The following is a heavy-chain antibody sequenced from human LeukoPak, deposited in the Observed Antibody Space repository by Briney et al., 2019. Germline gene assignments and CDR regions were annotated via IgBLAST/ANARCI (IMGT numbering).Heavy chain of an antibody. Sequence: GASVKVSCKASGGTFSSYAISWVRQAPGQGLEWMGRIIPIFGIANYAQKFQGRVTITRDTSASTAYMELSSLRSEDTAVYYCARAVMAAAGIRYWGQGTLVTVSS. CDR1: GGTFSSYA. CDR3: ARAVMAAAGIRY. D-gene: IGHD6-13*01. V-gene: IGHV1-69*04. J-gene: IGHJ4*02. CDR2: IIPIFGIA.